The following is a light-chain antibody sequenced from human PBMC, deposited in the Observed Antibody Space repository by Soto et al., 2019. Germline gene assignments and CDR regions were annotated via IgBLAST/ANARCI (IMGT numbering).Light chain of an antibody. CDR2: DAS. CDR3: QQYNSYSPLT. CDR1: QSISSW. J-gene: IGKJ4*01. Sequence: DIQMTQSPSTLSASVGDRVTITCRASQSISSWLAWYQQKPGKAPKLLIYDASSLESGVPSRFSGSGSGTAFTLTISSLQPDDFATYYCQQYNSYSPLTFGGGTKVDIK. V-gene: IGKV1-5*01.